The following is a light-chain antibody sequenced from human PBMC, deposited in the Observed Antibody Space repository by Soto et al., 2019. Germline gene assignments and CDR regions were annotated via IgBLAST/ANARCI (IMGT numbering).Light chain of an antibody. CDR2: DAS. V-gene: IGKV3-20*01. CDR3: QQYGSAPAWT. J-gene: IGKJ1*01. CDR1: QSISSSY. Sequence: EIVLTQSPGTLSLSPGERATLSCRASQSISSSYLAWYQQKPGQAPRLLIYDASKRATGIPDRFSGSGSGTDFTLTISRLESEDLAVYYCQQYGSAPAWTFGQGTKVEIK.